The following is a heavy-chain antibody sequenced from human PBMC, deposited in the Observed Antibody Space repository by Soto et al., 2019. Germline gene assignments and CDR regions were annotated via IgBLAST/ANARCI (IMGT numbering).Heavy chain of an antibody. CDR2: ISSSSSYI. D-gene: IGHD5-18*01. Sequence: PGGSLSLSCAASGFTFSSYSMNWVRQAPGKGLEWVSSISSSSSYIYYADSVKGRFTISRDNAKNSLYLQMNSLRAEDTAVYYCARDRGGQYSSWGQGTLVTVSS. V-gene: IGHV3-21*01. J-gene: IGHJ5*02. CDR3: ARDRGGQYSS. CDR1: GFTFSSYS.